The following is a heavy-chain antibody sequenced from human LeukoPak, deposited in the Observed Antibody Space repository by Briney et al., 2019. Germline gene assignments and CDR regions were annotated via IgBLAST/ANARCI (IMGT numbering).Heavy chain of an antibody. D-gene: IGHD3-22*01. CDR2: IAWDDDK. CDR3: ARILPKYDSSGYYPSHVDY. Sequence: SGPTLVNPTQPLTLTCTFSGFSLSTSGMCVSWIRQPPGKALEWLARIAWDDDKYYSTSLKTRLTISKDTSKNQVVLTMTNMDPVDTATYYCARILPKYDSSGYYPSHVDYWGQGTLVTVSS. J-gene: IGHJ4*02. V-gene: IGHV2-70*11. CDR1: GFSLSTSGMC.